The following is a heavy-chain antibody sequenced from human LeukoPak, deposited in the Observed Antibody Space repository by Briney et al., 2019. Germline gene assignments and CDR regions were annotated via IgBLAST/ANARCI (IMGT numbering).Heavy chain of an antibody. V-gene: IGHV4-61*02. CDR2: IYASGST. CDR1: GYSISSGYY. CDR3: ARDQVWWPLGSLSYYMDV. J-gene: IGHJ6*03. Sequence: SETLSLTCAVSGYSISSGYYWSWIRQPAGKGLEWIGRIYASGSTNYNPSLKSRVTMSVDTSKNQFSLKLSSVTAADTAVYYCARDQVWWPLGSLSYYMDVWGKGTTVTVSS. D-gene: IGHD4/OR15-4a*01.